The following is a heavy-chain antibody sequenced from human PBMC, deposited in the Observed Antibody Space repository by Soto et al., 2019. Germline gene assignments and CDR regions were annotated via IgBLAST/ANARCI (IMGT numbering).Heavy chain of an antibody. CDR2: IYPGDSDT. D-gene: IGHD3-16*01. J-gene: IGHJ6*02. CDR1: GYSFTSYW. Sequence: GESLNISCEGSGYSFTSYWIGWVRQMPGKGLEWMGIIYPGDSDTRYSPSFQGQVTISADKSISTAYLQWNSLRPEDTALYYCTKARLWGGDGYNSYYYNAMDVWGQGTTVTVSS. V-gene: IGHV5-51*01. CDR3: TKARLWGGDGYNSYYYNAMDV.